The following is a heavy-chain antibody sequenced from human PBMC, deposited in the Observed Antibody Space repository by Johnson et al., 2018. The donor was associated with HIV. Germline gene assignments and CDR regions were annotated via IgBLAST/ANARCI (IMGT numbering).Heavy chain of an antibody. D-gene: IGHD7-27*01. Sequence: VQLVESGGGVVQPGRSLRVSCAVSGFTFSNYAMYWVRQVPGKGLEWVAVISYDGSHKHYADSVKGRFTLSRANSKNTRYLQMNSLRAEDTAVYYCAKGLNWGGDAFDIWGQGTMVTVSS. CDR3: AKGLNWGGDAFDI. J-gene: IGHJ3*02. V-gene: IGHV3-30-3*01. CDR1: GFTFSNYA. CDR2: ISYDGSHK.